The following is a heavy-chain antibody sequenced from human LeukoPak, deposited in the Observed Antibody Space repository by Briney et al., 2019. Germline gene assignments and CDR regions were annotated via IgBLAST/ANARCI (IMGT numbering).Heavy chain of an antibody. CDR2: MNPNSGNT. Sequence: AVKVSCKASGYTFTSYDINWVRQATGQGLEWMGWMNPNSGNTGYAQKFQGRVTMTRNTSISTAYMELSSLRSEDTAVYYCARSSFIAAAGYFYWGQGTLVTVSS. D-gene: IGHD6-13*01. V-gene: IGHV1-8*01. J-gene: IGHJ4*02. CDR1: GYTFTSYD. CDR3: ARSSFIAAAGYFY.